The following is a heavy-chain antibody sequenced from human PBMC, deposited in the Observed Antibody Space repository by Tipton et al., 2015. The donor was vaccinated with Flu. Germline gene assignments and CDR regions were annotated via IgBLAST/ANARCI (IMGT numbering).Heavy chain of an antibody. Sequence: TLSLTCTVSGDSISSYYWSWIRQPPGKGLEWIGYIYYSGSTNYNPSLKSRVTISVDTSKNQFSLKLSSVTAADTAVYYCARDGYDSWFDPWGQGTLVTVSS. V-gene: IGHV4-59*01. CDR1: GDSISSYY. J-gene: IGHJ5*02. CDR3: ARDGYDSWFDP. CDR2: IYYSGST. D-gene: IGHD5-12*01.